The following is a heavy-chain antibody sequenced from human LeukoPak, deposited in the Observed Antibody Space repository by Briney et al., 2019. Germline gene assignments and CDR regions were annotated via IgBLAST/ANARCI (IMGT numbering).Heavy chain of an antibody. Sequence: SVKVSCKASGGTFSSYAISWVRQAPGQGLEWMGRINPILGIANYAQKFQGRVTITADKSTSTAYMELSSLRSEDTAMYYCASKTGGSSDAFDIWGQGTMITVSS. J-gene: IGHJ3*02. V-gene: IGHV1-69*04. D-gene: IGHD1-1*01. CDR2: INPILGIA. CDR1: GGTFSSYA. CDR3: ASKTGGSSDAFDI.